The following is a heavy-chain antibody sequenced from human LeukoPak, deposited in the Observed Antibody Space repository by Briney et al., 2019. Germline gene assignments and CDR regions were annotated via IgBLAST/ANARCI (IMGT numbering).Heavy chain of an antibody. D-gene: IGHD1-26*01. V-gene: IGHV4-38-2*02. Sequence: SETLSLTCTVSGYSISSDYYWGWIRQPPGKGLEWIGEINHSGSTNYNPSLKSRVTISVDTSKNQFSLKLSSVTAADTAVYYCAREGARWEPSFSAFDIWGQGTMVTVSS. J-gene: IGHJ3*02. CDR1: GYSISSDYY. CDR2: INHSGST. CDR3: AREGARWEPSFSAFDI.